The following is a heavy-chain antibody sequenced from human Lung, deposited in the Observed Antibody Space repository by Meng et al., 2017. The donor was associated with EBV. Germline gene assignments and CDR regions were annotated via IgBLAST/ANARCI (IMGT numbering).Heavy chain of an antibody. Sequence: QVQLQESGPGLVKPSQTLSLTCTVSGGSISSGGYYWSWIRQHPGKGLERIGYIYYSGSTYYNPSLKSLVTISVDTSKNQFSLKLSSVTAADTAVYYCAATVNDGYFDYWGQGTLVTVSS. CDR2: IYYSGST. V-gene: IGHV4-31*01. J-gene: IGHJ4*02. CDR3: AATVNDGYFDY. D-gene: IGHD4-11*01. CDR1: GGSISSGGYY.